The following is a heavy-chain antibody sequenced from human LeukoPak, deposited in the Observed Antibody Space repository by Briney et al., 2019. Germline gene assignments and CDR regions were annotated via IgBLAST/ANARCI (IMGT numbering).Heavy chain of an antibody. D-gene: IGHD1-1*01. Sequence: QPGRSLRLSCAAPGFTFSSYGMHWVRQAPGKGLEWVAVISYDGSNKYYADSVKGRFTISRDNSKNTLYLQMNSLRAEDTAVYYCAKDGTSMIRKNYYYYYMDVWGKGTTVTVSS. V-gene: IGHV3-30*18. J-gene: IGHJ6*03. CDR2: ISYDGSNK. CDR3: AKDGTSMIRKNYYYYYMDV. CDR1: GFTFSSYG.